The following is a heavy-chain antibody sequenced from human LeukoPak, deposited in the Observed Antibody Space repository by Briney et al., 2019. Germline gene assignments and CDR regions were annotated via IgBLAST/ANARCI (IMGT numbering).Heavy chain of an antibody. D-gene: IGHD3-3*01. J-gene: IGHJ5*02. Sequence: SVKVSCKASGGTFSSHAISWVRQAPGQGLEWMGGIIPIFGTANYAQKFQGRVTITTDESTSTAYMELSSLRSEDTAVYYCARGITILGVAHGRPRYNWFDPWGQGTLVTVSS. CDR3: ARGITILGVAHGRPRYNWFDP. CDR2: IIPIFGTA. V-gene: IGHV1-69*05. CDR1: GGTFSSHA.